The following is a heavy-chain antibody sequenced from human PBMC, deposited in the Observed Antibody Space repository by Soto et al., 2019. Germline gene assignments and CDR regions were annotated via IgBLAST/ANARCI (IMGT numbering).Heavy chain of an antibody. V-gene: IGHV3-11*01. J-gene: IGHJ4*02. CDR1: GFSLRDYY. CDR2: INPGGDVI. D-gene: IGHD2-21*01. CDR3: TRDPRIADF. Sequence: QVRLVESGGGLVKPEGSLRLSCAASGFSLRDYYMTWIRQAPGKGLKLLSYINPGGDVIKYVDSVEGRFTISRDNAKNSLYLHMNNLRAEDTAVYYCTRDPRIADFWGQGTLVTVSS.